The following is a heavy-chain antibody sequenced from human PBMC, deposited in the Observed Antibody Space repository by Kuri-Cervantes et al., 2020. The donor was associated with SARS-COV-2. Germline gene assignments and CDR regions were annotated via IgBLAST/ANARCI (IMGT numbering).Heavy chain of an antibody. CDR3: ARDRVEYSSSSDY. D-gene: IGHD6-6*01. V-gene: IGHV3-11*01. Sequence: LSLTCAASGFTFSDYYMSWIRQAPGKGLEWVSYISSSGSTIYYADSVKGRFTISRDNAKNSLYLQMNSLRSDDTAVYYCARDRVEYSSSSDYWGQGTLVTVSS. CDR1: GFTFSDYY. CDR2: ISSSGSTI. J-gene: IGHJ4*02.